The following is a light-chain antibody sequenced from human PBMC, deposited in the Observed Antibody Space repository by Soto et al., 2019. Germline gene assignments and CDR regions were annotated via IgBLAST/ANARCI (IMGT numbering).Light chain of an antibody. CDR3: RSYTTSSSYV. V-gene: IGLV2-14*01. CDR1: SSDVGGFNY. CDR2: DVY. Sequence: QSALTQPASVSGSPGQSITISCTGTSSDVGGFNYVSWYQQHPGKAPKLLLFDVYSRPSGISNRFSGSKSGNTASLTISGLQAEDEADYYCRSYTTSSSYVFGAGTKVTVL. J-gene: IGLJ1*01.